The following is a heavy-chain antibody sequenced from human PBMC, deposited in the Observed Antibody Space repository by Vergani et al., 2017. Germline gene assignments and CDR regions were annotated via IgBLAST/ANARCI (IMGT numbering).Heavy chain of an antibody. CDR3: ARGXYYDSSGYHRYYYYGMDV. V-gene: IGHV3-48*03. CDR2: ISSSGSTI. CDR1: GFTFSSYA. D-gene: IGHD3-22*01. J-gene: IGHJ6*02. Sequence: EVQLVESGGGLVQPGGSLRLSCAASGFTFSSYAMNWVRQAPGKGLEWVPYISSSGSTIYYADSVKGRFTISRDNAKNSLYLQMNSLRAEDTAVYYCARGXYYDSSGYHRYYYYGMDVWGQGTTVTVSS.